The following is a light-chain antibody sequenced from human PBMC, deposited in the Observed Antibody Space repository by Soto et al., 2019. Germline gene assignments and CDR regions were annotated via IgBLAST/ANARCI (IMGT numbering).Light chain of an antibody. CDR2: GAS. Sequence: EIVMTQSPATLSVSPGERATLSCRASQSLSSTLAWYQQKPGQVPRLLIYGASTRATGVPARFIGSGSGTEFTLTISSLQSEDFAVYYCQQYDKWPRTFGQGTKVEIK. CDR1: QSLSST. V-gene: IGKV3-15*01. CDR3: QQYDKWPRT. J-gene: IGKJ1*01.